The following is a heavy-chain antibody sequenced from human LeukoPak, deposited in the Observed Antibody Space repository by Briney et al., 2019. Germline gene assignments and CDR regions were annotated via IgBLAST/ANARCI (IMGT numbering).Heavy chain of an antibody. Sequence: ASVKVSCKASGGTFSSYAISWVRQAPGQGLEWMGGIIPIFGTANYAQKFQGRVTITADESTSTAYMELSSLRSDDTAVYYCARVMYSSGWSFDYWGQGTLVTVSS. J-gene: IGHJ4*02. CDR1: GGTFSSYA. CDR3: ARVMYSSGWSFDY. D-gene: IGHD6-19*01. CDR2: IIPIFGTA. V-gene: IGHV1-69*13.